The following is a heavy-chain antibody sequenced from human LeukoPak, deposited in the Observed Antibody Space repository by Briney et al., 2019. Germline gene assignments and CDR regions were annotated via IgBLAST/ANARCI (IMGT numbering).Heavy chain of an antibody. V-gene: IGHV4-30-4*01. CDR1: GGSISSGDYY. Sequence: PSQTLSLTCTVSGGSISSGDYYWSWIRQPPGKGLEWIGYIYYSGSTYYNPSLKRRVTISVDTSKNQFSLQLSSVPAADTAVYYCARVPDYDILTGYHAYYYGMDVWGQGTTVTVSS. D-gene: IGHD3-9*01. CDR3: ARVPDYDILTGYHAYYYGMDV. J-gene: IGHJ6*02. CDR2: IYYSGST.